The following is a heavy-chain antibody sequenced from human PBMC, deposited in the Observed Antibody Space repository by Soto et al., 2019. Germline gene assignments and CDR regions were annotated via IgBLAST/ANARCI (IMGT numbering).Heavy chain of an antibody. J-gene: IGHJ5*02. Sequence: DVQLLESGGGLVQPGGSLRLSCAASGITFSDYAMTWVRQAPGKGPEWVSSIGGVGTDRYYADSVKGRFTISRDNSKNTLFLQMISLRSDDTAVYDCAKYAEPYNGKRDWFDPWGQGTLITVSS. CDR3: AKYAEPYNGKRDWFDP. CDR2: IGGVGTDR. V-gene: IGHV3-23*01. D-gene: IGHD1-20*01. CDR1: GITFSDYA.